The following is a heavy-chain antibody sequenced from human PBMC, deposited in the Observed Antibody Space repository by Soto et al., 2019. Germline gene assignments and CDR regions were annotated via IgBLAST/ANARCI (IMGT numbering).Heavy chain of an antibody. J-gene: IGHJ4*02. CDR1: GYTFTGYY. CDR2: INPNSGGT. Sequence: QVQLVQSGAEVKKPGASVKVSCKASGYTFTGYYMHWVRQAPGQGLEWMGWINPNSGGTNYAQKFQGRVTMTRDTSISTAYMELSRLRSDDTAVYYCARVENSLWYSSSWLYWGQSTLVTVSS. V-gene: IGHV1-2*02. D-gene: IGHD6-13*01. CDR3: ARVENSLWYSSSWLY.